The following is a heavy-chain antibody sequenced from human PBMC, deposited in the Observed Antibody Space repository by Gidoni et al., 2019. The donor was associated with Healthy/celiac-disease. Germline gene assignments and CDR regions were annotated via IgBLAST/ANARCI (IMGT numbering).Heavy chain of an antibody. CDR1: GFTFSSYA. V-gene: IGHV3-23*01. J-gene: IGHJ3*02. D-gene: IGHD3-22*01. CDR2: ISCSGGST. CDR3: AKGYYDSSGYDAFDI. Sequence: EVQLLESGGGLVQPGGYLSLSCAASGFTFSSYAMSWVRQAPGKGLEWVSAISCSGGSTYYADSVKGRFTISRDNSKNTLYLQMNSLRAEDTAVYYCAKGYYDSSGYDAFDIWGQGTMVTVSS.